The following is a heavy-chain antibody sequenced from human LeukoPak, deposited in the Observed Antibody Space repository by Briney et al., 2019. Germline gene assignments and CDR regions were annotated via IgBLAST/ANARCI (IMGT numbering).Heavy chain of an antibody. D-gene: IGHD6-19*01. CDR2: VDPEDGET. V-gene: IGHV1-69-2*01. Sequence: ASVKVSCKVSGYTFTDYYMHWVQQAPGKGLEWMGLVDPEDGETIYAEKFQGRVTITADTSTDTAYMELSGLRSEDTAVYYCATDIIAVAAKEMDYWGQGTLVTVSS. CDR1: GYTFTDYY. J-gene: IGHJ4*02. CDR3: ATDIIAVAAKEMDY.